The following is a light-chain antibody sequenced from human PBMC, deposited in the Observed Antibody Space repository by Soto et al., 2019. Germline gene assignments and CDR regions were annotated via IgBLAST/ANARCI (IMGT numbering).Light chain of an antibody. V-gene: IGLV2-14*01. CDR3: SSYTSSTTYV. CDR2: DVT. CDR1: SSDVGLYNY. Sequence: QSALTQPASVSGSPGQSITISCTGTSSDVGLYNYVSWYQHHPGKAPRLMIYDVTNRPSGVSNRFSGSKSGNTASLTISGFQAEDEADYYCSSYTSSTTYVFGTGTKLTVL. J-gene: IGLJ1*01.